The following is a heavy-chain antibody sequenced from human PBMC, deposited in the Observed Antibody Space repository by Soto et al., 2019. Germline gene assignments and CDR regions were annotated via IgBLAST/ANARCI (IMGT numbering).Heavy chain of an antibody. J-gene: IGHJ6*02. D-gene: IGHD6-13*01. V-gene: IGHV5-51*01. CDR2: IYPGDSDT. CDR3: ARGIFSSWYGYYYYGMDV. CDR1: GYSFTSYW. Sequence: GESLKISCKGSGYSFTSYWIGWVRQMPGKGLEWMGIIYPGDSDTRYSPSFQGQVTISADKSISTAYLQWSSLKASDTAMYYCARGIFSSWYGYYYYGMDVWGQGTTVTVSS.